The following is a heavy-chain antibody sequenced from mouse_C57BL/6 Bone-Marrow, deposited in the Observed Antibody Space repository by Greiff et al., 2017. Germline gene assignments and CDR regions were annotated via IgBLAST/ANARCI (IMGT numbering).Heavy chain of an antibody. D-gene: IGHD1-1*01. J-gene: IGHJ2*01. CDR3: ARGYYYGSSLYFDY. V-gene: IGHV5-9*01. CDR1: GFTFSSYT. CDR2: ISGGGGNT. Sequence: EVQRVESGGGLVKPGGSLKLSCAASGFTFSSYTMSWVRQTPETRLEWVATISGGGGNTYYPDSVKGRFTISRDNAKNTLYLQMSSLRSEDTALYYCARGYYYGSSLYFDYWGQGTTLTVSS.